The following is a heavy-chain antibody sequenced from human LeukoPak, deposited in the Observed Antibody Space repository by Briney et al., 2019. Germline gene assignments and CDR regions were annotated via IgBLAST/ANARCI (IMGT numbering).Heavy chain of an antibody. V-gene: IGHV3-15*01. CDR3: TTDLNGYRAFDI. CDR1: GFTFSNAW. D-gene: IGHD3-9*01. Sequence: KTGGSLRLSRAPSGFTFSNAWMSWVRQAPGKRLEWVGRIKSKTDGGTTDYAAPVKGRFTISRDDSKNTLYLQMNSLKIEDTAVYHCTTDLNGYRAFDIWGQGTMVTVSS. CDR2: IKSKTDGGTT. J-gene: IGHJ3*02.